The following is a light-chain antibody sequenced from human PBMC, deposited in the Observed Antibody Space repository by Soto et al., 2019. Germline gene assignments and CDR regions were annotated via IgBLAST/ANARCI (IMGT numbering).Light chain of an antibody. Sequence: QSALTQPPSVSGAPGQGVTISCTGSTSNVGAGYDVHWYQQLPGTAPKLLIFGSRNRPSGVPDRISASKSGTSASLAISGLQAEDEAEYYCQSYDINLGGYVFGTGTKVTVL. CDR2: GSR. CDR3: QSYDINLGGYV. J-gene: IGLJ1*01. CDR1: TSNVGAGYD. V-gene: IGLV1-40*01.